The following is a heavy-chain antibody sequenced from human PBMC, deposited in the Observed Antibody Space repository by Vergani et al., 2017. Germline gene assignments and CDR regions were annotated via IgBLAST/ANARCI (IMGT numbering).Heavy chain of an antibody. CDR2: IWYDGSNK. V-gene: IGHV3-33*01. J-gene: IGHJ4*02. D-gene: IGHD6-13*01. Sequence: QVQLVESEGGVVQPGRSLRLSCAASGFTFSSYGMHWVRQAPGKGLEWVAVIWYDGSNKYYADSVKGRFTISRDNSKNTLYLQMNSLRAEDTAVYYCARDSGSRVYHYFDYWGQGTLVTVSS. CDR3: ARDSGSRVYHYFDY. CDR1: GFTFSSYG.